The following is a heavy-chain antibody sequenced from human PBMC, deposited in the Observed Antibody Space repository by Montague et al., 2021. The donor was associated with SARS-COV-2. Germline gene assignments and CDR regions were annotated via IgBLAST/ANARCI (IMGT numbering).Heavy chain of an antibody. V-gene: IGHV4-34*01. CDR2: INHSGST. D-gene: IGHD3-10*01. CDR1: GGSFSGYY. Sequence: SETLSLTCAVYGGSFSGYYWSWIRQPPGKGLEWIGEINHSGSTNYNPSLKSRVTISVDTSKNQFSLKLSSVTAADTAVYYCARGRRILLWFGELLSGGDYYGMDVWGQGTTVNVSS. J-gene: IGHJ6*02. CDR3: ARGRRILLWFGELLSGGDYYGMDV.